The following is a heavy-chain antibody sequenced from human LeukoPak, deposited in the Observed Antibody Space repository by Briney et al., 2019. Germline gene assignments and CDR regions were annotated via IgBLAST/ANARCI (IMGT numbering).Heavy chain of an antibody. D-gene: IGHD6-6*01. CDR3: ARGRSIAARHWFDP. CDR2: MNPNSGNA. CDR1: GYTFTSYD. Sequence: ASVKVSCXASGYTFTSYDINWVRQANGQGLEWMGWMNPNSGNAGYAQKFQGRVTMTRNTSISTAYMELSSLRSEDTAVYYCARGRSIAARHWFDPWGQGTLVTVSS. J-gene: IGHJ5*02. V-gene: IGHV1-8*01.